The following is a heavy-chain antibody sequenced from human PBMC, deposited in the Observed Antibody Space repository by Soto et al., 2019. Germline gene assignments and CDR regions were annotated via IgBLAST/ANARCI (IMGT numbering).Heavy chain of an antibody. D-gene: IGHD5-18*01. J-gene: IGHJ5*02. V-gene: IGHV4-34*01. CDR1: GVSFSGYY. Sequence: TLSLTCAVGGVSFSGYYWSWIRQPPGKGLEWIGEINHSGSTNYNPSLKSRVTISVDTSKNQFSLKLSSVTAADTAVYYCARGGVTGSNWFDPWGQGPLVTVSS. CDR2: INHSGST. CDR3: ARGGVTGSNWFDP.